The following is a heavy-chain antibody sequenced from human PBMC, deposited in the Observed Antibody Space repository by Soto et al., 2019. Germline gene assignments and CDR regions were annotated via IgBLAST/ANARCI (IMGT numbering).Heavy chain of an antibody. CDR1: GFTFRNYA. D-gene: IGHD4-17*01. J-gene: IGHJ4*02. Sequence: GGSLRLSCAASGFTFRNYAMSWVRQAPGRGLEWVSAISGGDGNTYYADSVKGRFTISRDNSKNTLSLQMSSLRAEDTAVYYCASTRDYGDYVDGHFDYWGQGTLVTVSS. V-gene: IGHV3-23*01. CDR2: ISGGDGNT. CDR3: ASTRDYGDYVDGHFDY.